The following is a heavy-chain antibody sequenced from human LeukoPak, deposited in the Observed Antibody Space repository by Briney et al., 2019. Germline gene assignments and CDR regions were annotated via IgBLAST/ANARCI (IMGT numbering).Heavy chain of an antibody. D-gene: IGHD6-13*01. CDR2: IYTSGST. V-gene: IGHV4-4*07. Sequence: PSETLSLTCTVSGGSISSYYWSWIRQPAGKGLEWIGRIYTSGSTNYNASLKSRVTMSVDTSKNQFSLKMSSVAAADTAVYYCARAGSSWYGHWFDPWGQGTLVTVSS. CDR1: GGSISSYY. J-gene: IGHJ5*02. CDR3: ARAGSSWYGHWFDP.